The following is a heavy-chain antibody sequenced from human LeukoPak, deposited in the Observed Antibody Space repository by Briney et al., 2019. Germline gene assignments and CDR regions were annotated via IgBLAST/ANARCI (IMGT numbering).Heavy chain of an antibody. J-gene: IGHJ4*02. V-gene: IGHV3-15*01. CDR1: GFTFSAAW. Sequence: GGSLRLSCAASGFTFSAAWMNWVRQAPGKGLEWVCRIKSKSNGGTTDFAGPVRDRFTISRDDSKDTLNMQMDSLRTEDTAVFYCVGDLTGSNSPHFVYWGEGTVVSVSS. D-gene: IGHD4-23*01. CDR2: IKSKSNGGTT. CDR3: VGDLTGSNSPHFVY.